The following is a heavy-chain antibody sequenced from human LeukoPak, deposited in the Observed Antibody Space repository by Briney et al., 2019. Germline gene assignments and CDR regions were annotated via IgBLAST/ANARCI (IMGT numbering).Heavy chain of an antibody. CDR2: IYPGDSDT. Sequence: GASLQISCQGSGSRFTSYWIGWVRQMPGKGLEWMGIIYPGDSDTRYSPSFQGQVTISADKSISTAYLQWSSLKASDTAMYYCARHHLGVVVVAATNYYYYMDVWGKGTTVTVSS. CDR1: GSRFTSYW. J-gene: IGHJ6*03. D-gene: IGHD2-15*01. CDR3: ARHHLGVVVVAATNYYYYMDV. V-gene: IGHV5-51*01.